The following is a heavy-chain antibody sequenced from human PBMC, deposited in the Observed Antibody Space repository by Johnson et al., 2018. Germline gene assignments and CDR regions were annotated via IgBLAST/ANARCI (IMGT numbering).Heavy chain of an antibody. D-gene: IGHD6-19*01. CDR3: AKGSIAVAGTDRYYYMDV. Sequence: QVQLVQSGGGLVQPGRSLRLSCAASGFTFSSYGMHWVRQAPGKGLEWVAVISYDGSNKYYADSVKGRFTIPRDNSKNTLYLQMNSLRAEDTAVYYCAKGSIAVAGTDRYYYMDVWGKGTTVTVSS. V-gene: IGHV3-30*18. CDR1: GFTFSSYG. CDR2: ISYDGSNK. J-gene: IGHJ6*03.